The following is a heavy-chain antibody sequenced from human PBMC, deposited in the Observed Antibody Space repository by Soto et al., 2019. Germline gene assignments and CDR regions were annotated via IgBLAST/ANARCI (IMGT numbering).Heavy chain of an antibody. J-gene: IGHJ4*02. CDR3: ARDSHYDILTGTFDY. Sequence: GGSLRLSCAASGFTFSRYAMHWVRQAPGKGLEWVAVISYDGSNKYYADSVKGRFTISRDNSKNTLYLQMNSLRAEDTAVYYCARDSHYDILTGTFDYWGQGTLVTVSS. CDR2: ISYDGSNK. CDR1: GFTFSRYA. V-gene: IGHV3-30-3*01. D-gene: IGHD3-9*01.